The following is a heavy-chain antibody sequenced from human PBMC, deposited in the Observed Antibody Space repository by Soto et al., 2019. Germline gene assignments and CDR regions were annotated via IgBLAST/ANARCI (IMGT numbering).Heavy chain of an antibody. D-gene: IGHD6-13*01. CDR3: ARDSRRRVAAAGTRTNWFDP. CDR1: GFTFSGYG. V-gene: IGHV3-33*08. CDR2: IWYDGSNK. J-gene: IGHJ5*02. Sequence: GGSLRLSCASSGFTFSGYGMRLVRQAPGKGLEWVAVIWYDGSNKYYADSVKGRFTISRDNSKNTLYLQMNSLRAEDTAVYYCARDSRRRVAAAGTRTNWFDPWGQGALVTVSS.